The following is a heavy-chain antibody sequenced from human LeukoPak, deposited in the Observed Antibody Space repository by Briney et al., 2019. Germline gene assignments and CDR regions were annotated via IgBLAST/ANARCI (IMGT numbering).Heavy chain of an antibody. CDR2: ISGSGGST. D-gene: IGHD2-8*01. CDR1: GFTFSSYA. CDR3: AEGHYCTNGVCLNYYYYYYMDV. Sequence: GGSLRLSCAASGFTFSSYAMSWVRQAPGKGLEWVSAISGSGGSTYYADSVKGRFTISRDNSKNTLYLQMNSLRAEDTAVYYCAEGHYCTNGVCLNYYYYYYMDVWGKGTTVTVSS. V-gene: IGHV3-23*01. J-gene: IGHJ6*03.